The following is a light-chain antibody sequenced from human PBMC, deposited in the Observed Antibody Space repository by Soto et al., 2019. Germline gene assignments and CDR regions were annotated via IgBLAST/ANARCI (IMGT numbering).Light chain of an antibody. CDR3: QQYDYWPPFT. CDR2: GAS. V-gene: IGKV3-15*01. CDR1: QSVSSN. Sequence: EIIMTQSPVTLSVSPGERANLSCRASQSVSSNLAWYQQKPGQAPRLLIYGASTRATGIPARFSGSGSGTKFTLTISSLKSEDFAVYYCQQYDYWPPFTFGPGTTVDI. J-gene: IGKJ3*01.